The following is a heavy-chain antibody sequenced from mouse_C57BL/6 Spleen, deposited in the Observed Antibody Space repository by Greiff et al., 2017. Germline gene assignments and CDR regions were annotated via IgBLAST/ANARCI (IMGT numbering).Heavy chain of an antibody. D-gene: IGHD1-1*01. CDR1: GYTFTSYW. CDR3: ARLGLYYYGSSFDY. CDR2: IHPNSGST. J-gene: IGHJ2*01. Sequence: QVQLQQPGAELVKPGASVKLSCKASGYTFTSYWMHWVKQRPGQGLEWIGMIHPNSGSTNYNEKFKSKATLTVDKSSSTAYMQLSSLTSEDSAVYYCARLGLYYYGSSFDYWGQGTTLTVSS. V-gene: IGHV1-64*01.